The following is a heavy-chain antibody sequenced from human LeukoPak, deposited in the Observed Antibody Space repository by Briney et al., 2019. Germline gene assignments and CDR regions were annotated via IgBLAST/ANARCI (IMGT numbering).Heavy chain of an antibody. CDR3: ARGPHSSGYYGHYFDY. Sequence: PGGSLRLSCAASGFNLNSYEMNWVRQAPGKGLEWVSYISSSGSSIYYADSVKGRFTISRDNAKNSLYLQMNSLRAEDTAVYYCARGPHSSGYYGHYFDYWGQGTLVTVPS. V-gene: IGHV3-48*03. CDR1: GFNLNSYE. J-gene: IGHJ4*02. D-gene: IGHD3-22*01. CDR2: ISSSGSSI.